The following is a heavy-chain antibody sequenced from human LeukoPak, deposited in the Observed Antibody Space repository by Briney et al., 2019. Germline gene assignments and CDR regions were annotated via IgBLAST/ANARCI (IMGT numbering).Heavy chain of an antibody. CDR1: GYTFTSYY. Sequence: ASVKVSCKASGYTFTSYYMHWVRQAPGQGLEWMGIINPSGGSTSYAQKFQGRVTMTRDTSTSTVYVELSSLRSEDTAVYYCAREGPVDTAMGTYNWFDPWGQGTLVTVSS. V-gene: IGHV1-46*01. J-gene: IGHJ5*02. D-gene: IGHD5-18*01. CDR2: INPSGGST. CDR3: AREGPVDTAMGTYNWFDP.